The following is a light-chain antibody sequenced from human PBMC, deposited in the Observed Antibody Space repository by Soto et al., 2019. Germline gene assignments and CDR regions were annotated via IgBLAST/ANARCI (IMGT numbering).Light chain of an antibody. CDR3: SSWTSSSTLL. J-gene: IGLJ2*01. CDR1: SSDVGGAYNY. CDR2: EVI. Sequence: QSALTQPASVSGSPGQSITISCTGTSSDVGGAYNYVSWYQQHPGKAPKLMIYEVINRPSGVSNRFSGSKSGNTASLTISGLQAEDEADYYCSSWTSSSTLLFGGGTKLTVL. V-gene: IGLV2-14*01.